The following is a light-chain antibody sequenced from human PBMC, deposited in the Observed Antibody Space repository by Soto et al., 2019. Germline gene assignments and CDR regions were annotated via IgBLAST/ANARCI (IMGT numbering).Light chain of an antibody. Sequence: IVMTQSPATLSVSPGERATLSCRASEVVTTNLAWYQQKPGQAPRLLIYGASTRAAGIPARFSGSGSGTEFTLPISSLQSEDFAVYSCQQYSNWPPITFGQGTRLE. CDR3: QQYSNWPPIT. J-gene: IGKJ5*01. V-gene: IGKV3-15*01. CDR1: EVVTTN. CDR2: GAS.